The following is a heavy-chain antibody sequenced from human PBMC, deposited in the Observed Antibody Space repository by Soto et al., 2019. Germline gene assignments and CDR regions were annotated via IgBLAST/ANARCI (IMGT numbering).Heavy chain of an antibody. D-gene: IGHD2-2*01. V-gene: IGHV1-24*01. Sequence: ASVKVSCKVSGYTLTELSMHWVRQAPGKGLEWMGGFDPEDGETIYAQKFQGRVTMTEDTSTDTAYMELSSLRSEDTAVYYCATGELGDIVLVPAASGMDGWGQGTTVTVSS. CDR2: FDPEDGET. CDR1: GYTLTELS. CDR3: ATGELGDIVLVPAASGMDG. J-gene: IGHJ6*02.